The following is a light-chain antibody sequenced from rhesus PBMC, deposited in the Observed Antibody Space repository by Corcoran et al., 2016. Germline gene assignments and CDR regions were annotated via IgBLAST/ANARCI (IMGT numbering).Light chain of an antibody. CDR1: QGFSSY. J-gene: IGKJ3*01. Sequence: DIQMTQSPSSLSASVGDTVTITCRASQGFSSYLNWFQQKPGKAPKLLIFAASSLESGVPSRFSGSGSGTDFTLTISSLQPEDFAVYYCLQHNSYPFTFGPGTKLDIK. CDR3: LQHNSYPFT. V-gene: IGKV1-28*03. CDR2: AAS.